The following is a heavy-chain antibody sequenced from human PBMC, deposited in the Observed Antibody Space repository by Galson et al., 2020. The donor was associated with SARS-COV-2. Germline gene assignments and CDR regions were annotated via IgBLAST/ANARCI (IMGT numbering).Heavy chain of an antibody. CDR3: ARLIQAFSLEKAVAGSLPQNNWFDP. CDR1: GGSTSSSSYY. Sequence: SETLSLTCTVSGGSTSSSSYYWGWIRQPPGKGLEWIGSIYYSGSTYYNPSLKSRVTISVDTSKNQFSLKLSSVTAADTAVYYCARLIQAFSLEKAVAGSLPQNNWFDPWGQGTLVTVSS. CDR2: IYYSGST. V-gene: IGHV4-39*01. D-gene: IGHD6-19*01. J-gene: IGHJ5*02.